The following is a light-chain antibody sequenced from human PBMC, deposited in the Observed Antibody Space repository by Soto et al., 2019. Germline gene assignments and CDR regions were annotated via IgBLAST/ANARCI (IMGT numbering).Light chain of an antibody. CDR1: SSDVGSYNL. V-gene: IGLV2-23*02. CDR2: EVT. Sequence: SALTQPASVSGSPGQSITISCTGTSSDVGSYNLVSWYQQHPGKAPKLMIYEVTKRPSGVSNRFSGSKSGNTASLTISGLQAEDEADFYCCSYASSSTVVFGGGTKVTVL. CDR3: CSYASSSTVV. J-gene: IGLJ2*01.